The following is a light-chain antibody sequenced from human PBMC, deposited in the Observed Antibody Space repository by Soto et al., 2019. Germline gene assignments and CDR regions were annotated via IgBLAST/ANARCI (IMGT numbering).Light chain of an antibody. V-gene: IGLV1-44*01. CDR1: NSNIGSNT. Sequence: QSVLTQPPSASGTPGQSVTISCSGSNSNIGSNTVNWYQQLPGTAPKLLIYSNNQRPSGVPDRFSGSKSGTSASLAISGLQSEDEADYYCAAWDDSLNGWVFGGGTQLTVL. CDR3: AAWDDSLNGWV. J-gene: IGLJ3*02. CDR2: SNN.